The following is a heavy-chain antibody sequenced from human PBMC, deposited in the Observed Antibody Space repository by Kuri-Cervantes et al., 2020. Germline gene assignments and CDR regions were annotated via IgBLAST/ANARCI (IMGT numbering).Heavy chain of an antibody. Sequence: SLKISCAASGFTFDDYAMHWVRQAPGKGLEWVSGISWNSGSIGYADSVKGRFTISRDNSKNTLYLQMNSLRAEDTAVYYCARKDGYNSGAYSYWGQGTLVTVSS. CDR1: GFTFDDYA. CDR3: ARKDGYNSGAYSY. J-gene: IGHJ4*02. CDR2: ISWNSGSI. D-gene: IGHD5-24*01. V-gene: IGHV3-9*01.